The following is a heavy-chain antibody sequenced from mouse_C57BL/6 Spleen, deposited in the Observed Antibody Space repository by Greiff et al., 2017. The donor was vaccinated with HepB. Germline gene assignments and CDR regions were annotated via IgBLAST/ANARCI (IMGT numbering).Heavy chain of an antibody. CDR3: AREYYGSSYVHAMDY. D-gene: IGHD1-1*01. J-gene: IGHJ4*01. CDR2: INPNNGGT. V-gene: IGHV1-26*01. CDR1: GYTFTDYY. Sequence: EVQLQQSGPELVKPGASVKISCKASGYTFTDYYMNWVKQSHGKSLEWIGDINPNNGGTSYNQKFKGKATLTVDKSSSTAYMELRSLTSEDSAVYFCAREYYGSSYVHAMDYWGQGTSVTVSS.